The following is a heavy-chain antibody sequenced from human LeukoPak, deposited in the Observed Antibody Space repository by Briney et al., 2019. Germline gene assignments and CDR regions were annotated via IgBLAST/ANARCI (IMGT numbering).Heavy chain of an antibody. CDR1: GYTFTNYD. D-gene: IGHD3-10*01. CDR3: ARDYTPNNYYYYMDV. V-gene: IGHV1-8*01. J-gene: IGHJ6*03. CDR2: MNPNNGNT. Sequence: ASVKVSCKTSGYTFTNYDINWVRQATGQGLEWMGWMNPNNGNTGYAQKFQGRVTMTRNTSISTAYMELRSLRSEDTAVYYCARDYTPNNYYYYMDVWGKGTTVTISS.